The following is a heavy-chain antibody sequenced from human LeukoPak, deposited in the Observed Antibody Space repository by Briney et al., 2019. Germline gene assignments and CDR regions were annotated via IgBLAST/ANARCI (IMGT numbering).Heavy chain of an antibody. CDR3: ARRGRGYSYGKTIDY. Sequence: SETLSLTCAVSGGSISSSNWWSWVRQPPGKGLEWIGEIYHSGSTNYNPSLKSRVTISVDKSKNQFSLKLSSVTAADTAVYYCARRGRGYSYGKTIDYWGQGTLVTVSS. D-gene: IGHD5-18*01. CDR1: GGSISSSNW. CDR2: IYHSGST. V-gene: IGHV4-4*02. J-gene: IGHJ4*02.